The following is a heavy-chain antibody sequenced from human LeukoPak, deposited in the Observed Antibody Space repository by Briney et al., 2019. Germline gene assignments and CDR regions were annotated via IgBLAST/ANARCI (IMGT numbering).Heavy chain of an antibody. V-gene: IGHV3-21*01. CDR2: ISRRSTYI. J-gene: IGHJ4*02. CDR1: GFTFSSYT. D-gene: IGHD4-23*01. CDR3: ARDRGGNPRDY. Sequence: GGSLRLSCAASGFTFSSYTMNWVRQAPGKGLEWVSSISRRSTYIYYADSVKGRFTISRDNAKNSLYLQMNSLRAKDTAVYYCARDRGGNPRDYWGQGTLVTVSS.